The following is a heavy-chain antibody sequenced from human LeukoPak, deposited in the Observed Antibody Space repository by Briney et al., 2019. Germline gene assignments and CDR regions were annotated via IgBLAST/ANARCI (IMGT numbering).Heavy chain of an antibody. D-gene: IGHD3-16*02. J-gene: IGHJ4*02. CDR1: GFTFSSYG. CDR3: AKDFSPATYVWGSYRYLDY. Sequence: GGSLRLSCAASGFTFSSYGMHWVRQAPGKGLEWVAFIRYEGSNKYYADCVKGRFTISRDNSKNTLYLQMNSLRAEDTAVYYCAKDFSPATYVWGSYRYLDYWGQGTLVTVSS. V-gene: IGHV3-30*02. CDR2: IRYEGSNK.